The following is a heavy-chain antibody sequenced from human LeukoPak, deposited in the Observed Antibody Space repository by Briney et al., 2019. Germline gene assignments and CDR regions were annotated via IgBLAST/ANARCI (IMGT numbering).Heavy chain of an antibody. CDR2: TYYSGST. J-gene: IGHJ5*02. D-gene: IGHD5-12*01. CDR1: GGSISSYY. CDR3: ARGRVDIVATAWFDP. Sequence: SETLSLTCTVSGGSISSYYWSWIRQPPGKGLEWIGYTYYSGSTNYNPSLKSRVTISVDTSKNQFSLKLSSVTAADTAVYYCARGRVDIVATAWFDPWGQGTLVTVSS. V-gene: IGHV4-59*08.